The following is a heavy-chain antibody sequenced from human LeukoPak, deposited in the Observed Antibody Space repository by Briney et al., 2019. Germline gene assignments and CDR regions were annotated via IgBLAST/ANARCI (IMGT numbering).Heavy chain of an antibody. CDR2: IIPIFGTA. V-gene: IGHV1-69*05. CDR3: ARETTLSGVPDY. CDR1: GGTFSSYA. Sequence: GASVKVSCKASGGTFSSYAISWVRQAPGQGLEWMGRIIPIFGTANYAQKFQGRVTITTDESTSTAYMELSSLRSEDTAVYYCARETTLSGVPDYWGQGTLVTVSS. J-gene: IGHJ4*02. D-gene: IGHD1-14*01.